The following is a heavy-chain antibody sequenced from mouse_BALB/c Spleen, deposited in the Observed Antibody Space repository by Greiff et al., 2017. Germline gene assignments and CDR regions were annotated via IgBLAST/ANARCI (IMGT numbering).Heavy chain of an antibody. CDR1: GFSLTSYG. CDR3: ARSLTGGFAY. J-gene: IGHJ3*01. D-gene: IGHD4-1*01. V-gene: IGHV2-9*02. Sequence: QVQLKESGPGLVAPSQSLSITCTVSGFSLTSYGVHWVRQPPGKGLEWLGVIWAGGSTNYNSALMSRLSISKDNSKSQVFLKMNSLQANDTAIYYCARSLTGGFAYWGQGTLVTVSA. CDR2: IWAGGST.